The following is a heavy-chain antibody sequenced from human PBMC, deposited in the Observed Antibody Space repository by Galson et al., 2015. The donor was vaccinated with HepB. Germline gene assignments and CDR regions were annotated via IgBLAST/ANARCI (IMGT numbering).Heavy chain of an antibody. CDR3: ARRRLWLRSSGYFDY. J-gene: IGHJ4*02. CDR2: MNHSGDT. Sequence: ETLSLTCTVYGGSFIGYYWSWIRQSPGKGLEWIAEMNHSGDTNYNPSLKSRVTISVDAPKNQFSLRLSSVTATDTAVYFCARRRLWLRSSGYFDYWGPGTLVTVSS. V-gene: IGHV4-34*01. CDR1: GGSFIGYY. D-gene: IGHD5-12*01.